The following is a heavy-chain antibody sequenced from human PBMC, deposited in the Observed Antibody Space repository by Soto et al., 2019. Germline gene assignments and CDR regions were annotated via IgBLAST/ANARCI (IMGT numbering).Heavy chain of an antibody. CDR2: IYYSGST. V-gene: IGHV4-31*03. J-gene: IGHJ4*02. Sequence: SGTLSLTCTVSGGSISSGGYYWSWIRQHPGKGLEWIGYIYYSGSTYYNPSLKSRVTISVDTSKNQFSLKLNSVTAADTAVYYCARYVGATSYFDFWGQATLGTLSS. CDR3: ARYVGATSYFDF. D-gene: IGHD1-26*01. CDR1: GGSISSGGYY.